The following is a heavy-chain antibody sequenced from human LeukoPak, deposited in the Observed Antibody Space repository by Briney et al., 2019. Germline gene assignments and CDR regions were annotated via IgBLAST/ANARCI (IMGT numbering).Heavy chain of an antibody. Sequence: GGSLRLSCAASGFTFSSYEMNWVRQAPGKGLEWVSYISSSGSTIYYAGSVKGRFTISRDNAKNPLYLQMNSLRAEDKAAYYCAREFSSSWPALDYWGQGTLVTVSS. V-gene: IGHV3-48*03. CDR2: ISSSGSTI. CDR3: AREFSSSWPALDY. J-gene: IGHJ4*02. D-gene: IGHD6-13*01. CDR1: GFTFSSYE.